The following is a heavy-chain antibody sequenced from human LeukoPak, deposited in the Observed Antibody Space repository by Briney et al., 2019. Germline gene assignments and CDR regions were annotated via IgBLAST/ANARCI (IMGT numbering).Heavy chain of an antibody. CDR3: ARDSSGSRPFDY. J-gene: IGHJ4*02. CDR1: GGSISGYY. Sequence: LETLSLTCTVSGGSISGYYWTWIRQPAGKGLEWIGRIYSSGSTNFNPSLKSRVTMSVDTSKNQFSLNVTSVTAADTAVYYCARDSSGSRPFDYWGQGTLVTVSS. V-gene: IGHV4-4*07. CDR2: IYSSGST. D-gene: IGHD3-22*01.